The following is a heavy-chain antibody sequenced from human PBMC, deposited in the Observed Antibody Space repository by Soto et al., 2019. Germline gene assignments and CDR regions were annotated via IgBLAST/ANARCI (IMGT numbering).Heavy chain of an antibody. CDR1: GFTFSSYA. CDR2: ISGSGGST. J-gene: IGHJ4*02. V-gene: IGHV3-23*01. CDR3: AKDPRIVVVPAAAGLFDY. Sequence: GGSLRLSCAASGFTFSSYAMSWVRQAPGKGLEWVSAISGSGGSTYYADSVKGRFTISRDNSKNTLYLQMNSLRAEDTAVYYCAKDPRIVVVPAAAGLFDYWGQGTLVTVSS. D-gene: IGHD2-2*01.